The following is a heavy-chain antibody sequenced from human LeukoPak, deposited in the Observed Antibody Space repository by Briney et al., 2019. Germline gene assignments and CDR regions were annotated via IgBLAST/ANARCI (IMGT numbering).Heavy chain of an antibody. J-gene: IGHJ4*02. D-gene: IGHD1-1*01. CDR2: ISGSGGST. CDR1: GFTVSSNY. CDR3: AKATGTFYYFDY. V-gene: IGHV3-23*01. Sequence: GGSLRLSCAASGFTVSSNYMSWVRQAPGKGLEWVSAISGSGGSTYYADSVKGRFTISRDNSKNTLYLQMNSLRAEDTAVYYCAKATGTFYYFDYWGQGTLVTVSS.